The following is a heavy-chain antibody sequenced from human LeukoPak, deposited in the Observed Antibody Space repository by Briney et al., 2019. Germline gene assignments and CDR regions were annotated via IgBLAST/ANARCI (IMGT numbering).Heavy chain of an antibody. V-gene: IGHV1-46*01. D-gene: IGHD2-15*01. CDR2: INPSGGST. CDR3: AGPCSGGSCPWYYYYMDV. CDR1: GYTFTSYY. J-gene: IGHJ6*03. Sequence: ASVKVSCKASGYTFTSYYMHWVRQAPGQGLEWMGIINPSGGSTSYAQKFQGRVTMTRDTSTSTVYMELSSLRSEDTAVYYCAGPCSGGSCPWYYYYMDVWGKGTTVTVSS.